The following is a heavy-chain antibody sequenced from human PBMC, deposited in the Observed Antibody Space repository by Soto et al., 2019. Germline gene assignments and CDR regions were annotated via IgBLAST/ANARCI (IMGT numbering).Heavy chain of an antibody. CDR3: ARGPHSSGWYGGWFDP. Sequence: KTSETLSLTCTVSGGSISSYYWSWIRQPPGKGLEWIGYIYYSGSTNYNPSLKSRVTISVDTSKNQFSLKLSSVTAADTAVYYCARGPHSSGWYGGWFDPWGQGTLVTVSS. J-gene: IGHJ5*02. CDR1: GGSISSYY. D-gene: IGHD6-19*01. CDR2: IYYSGST. V-gene: IGHV4-59*01.